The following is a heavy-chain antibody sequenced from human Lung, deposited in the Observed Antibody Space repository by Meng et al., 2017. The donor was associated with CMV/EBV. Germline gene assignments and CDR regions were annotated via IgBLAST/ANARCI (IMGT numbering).Heavy chain of an antibody. D-gene: IGHD5-24*01. CDR1: GGPSSSYY. J-gene: IGHJ1*01. CDR3: ARGSRDEAFQH. V-gene: IGHV4-4*07. CDR2: IYTSGST. Sequence: QVPVPGAGPGLVKPSETLSPTCTVSGGPSSSYYWSRLRQTAGKGLGWIGRIYTSGSTNYNPSLKSRVTMSVDTSKNQFSLKLSSVTAADTAVYYCARGSRDEAFQHWGQGTLVTVSS.